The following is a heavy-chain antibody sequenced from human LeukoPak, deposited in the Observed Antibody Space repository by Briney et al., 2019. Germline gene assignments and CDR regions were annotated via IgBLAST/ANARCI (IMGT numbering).Heavy chain of an antibody. CDR2: ITWDGGST. J-gene: IGHJ4*02. D-gene: IGHD3-10*01. CDR1: GFTFDDYT. V-gene: IGHV3-43*01. CDR3: AKGKNTGSYLSHVDY. Sequence: LPGGSLRLSCAASGFTFDDYTMHWVRQAPGKGLEWVSLITWDGGSTYYADSVKGRFTISRDNSKNSLYLQMNSLRTEDTALYYCAKGKNTGSYLSHVDYWGQGTLVTVSS.